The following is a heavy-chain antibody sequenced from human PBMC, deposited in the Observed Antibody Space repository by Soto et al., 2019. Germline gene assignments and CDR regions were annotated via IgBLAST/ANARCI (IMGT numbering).Heavy chain of an antibody. D-gene: IGHD3-10*01. V-gene: IGHV3-30*18. CDR1: GFTFSSYG. J-gene: IGHJ6*02. Sequence: QVQLVESGGGVVQPGRSLRLSCAASGFTFSSYGMHWVRQAPGKGLEWVAVISYDGSSKYYADSVKGRFTISRDNSKNTLYLQMNSLRAEDTAVYYCAKDYNGSGSYRRATMDVWGQGTKVTVS. CDR3: AKDYNGSGSYRRATMDV. CDR2: ISYDGSSK.